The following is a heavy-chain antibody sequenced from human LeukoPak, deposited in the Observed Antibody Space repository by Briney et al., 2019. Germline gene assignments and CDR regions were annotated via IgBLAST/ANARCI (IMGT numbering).Heavy chain of an antibody. CDR1: GFTFSSDS. J-gene: IGHJ4*02. D-gene: IGHD2-21*01. CDR2: ISSSSSTI. Sequence: GGSLRLSCAASGFTFSSDSMNWVRQAPGKGLEWVSYISSSSSTIYYADSVKGRFTISRDNAKNSLYLQMNSLRAEDTAVYYCARSLIIVSSRESYYFDYWGQGALVTVSS. V-gene: IGHV3-48*01. CDR3: ARSLIIVSSRESYYFDY.